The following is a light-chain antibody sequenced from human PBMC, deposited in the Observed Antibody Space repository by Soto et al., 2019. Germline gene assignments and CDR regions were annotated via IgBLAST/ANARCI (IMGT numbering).Light chain of an antibody. CDR2: EVS. V-gene: IGLV2-14*01. CDR3: RSYTSSSTLYV. J-gene: IGLJ1*01. Sequence: QSVLTQPASVSGSPGQSITISCTGTSSDVAGYNYVSWYQQQPGKAPKLMIYEVSNRPSGVSNRFSGSKSGNTASLTISGLQAEHEADSYCRSYTSSSTLYVSGAGTKVTVL. CDR1: SSDVAGYNY.